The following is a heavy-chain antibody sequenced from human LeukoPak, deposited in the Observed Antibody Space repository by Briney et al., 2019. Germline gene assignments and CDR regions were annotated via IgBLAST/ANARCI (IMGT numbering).Heavy chain of an antibody. CDR3: AKDFVRYNIQFDY. J-gene: IGHJ4*02. V-gene: IGHV3-23*01. Sequence: GGSLRLSCAASGFTFSSYAMSWVRQAPGKGLEWVSSISGGGAGTYYADSVRGRFTISRDNSKNTLYLQMNSLRAEDTALYYCAKDFVRYNIQFDYWGQGALVTVSS. CDR1: GFTFSSYA. D-gene: IGHD1-1*01. CDR2: ISGGGAGT.